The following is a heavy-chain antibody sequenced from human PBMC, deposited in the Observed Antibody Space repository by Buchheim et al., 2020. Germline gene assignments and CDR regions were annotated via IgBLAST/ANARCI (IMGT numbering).Heavy chain of an antibody. CDR2: INPNSGGT. CDR3: ARDGYCSSTSCNYYYYYGMDV. V-gene: IGHV1-2*04. J-gene: IGHJ6*02. CDR1: GYTFTGYY. Sequence: QVQLVQSGAEVKKPGASVKVSCKASGYTFTGYYMHWVRQAPGQGLEWMGWINPNSGGTNYAQKFQGWVTMTRDTSIRTAYMELSRLRSDDTAVYYCARDGYCSSTSCNYYYYYGMDVWGQGTT. D-gene: IGHD2-2*01.